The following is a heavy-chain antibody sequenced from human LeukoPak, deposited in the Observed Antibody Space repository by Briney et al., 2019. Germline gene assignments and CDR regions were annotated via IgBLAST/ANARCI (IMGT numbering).Heavy chain of an antibody. J-gene: IGHJ4*02. CDR1: GFTFSSYA. CDR3: ASYSGWDTYYFDY. D-gene: IGHD6-19*01. Sequence: PGGSLRLSCAASGFTFSSYAMSWVRQAPGKGLEWVSAISGSGGSTYYADSVKGRFTISRDNSKNTLYLQMNSLRAEDTAVYYCASYSGWDTYYFDYWGQGTLVTVSS. V-gene: IGHV3-23*01. CDR2: ISGSGGST.